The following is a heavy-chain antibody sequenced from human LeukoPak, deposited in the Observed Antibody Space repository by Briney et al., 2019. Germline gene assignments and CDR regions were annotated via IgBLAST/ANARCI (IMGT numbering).Heavy chain of an antibody. Sequence: PGGSLRLLRSASGFTFSRYAMHWVRQAPGRGLEYVSGIPTNGGAADYADSVKGRFTIYRDISKNTLYLHLSSLRPEDTAVYYCVRGLYKDSSSYFPYWGQGTLVTVSS. D-gene: IGHD3-22*01. J-gene: IGHJ4*02. V-gene: IGHV3-64D*09. CDR2: IPTNGGAA. CDR1: GFTFSRYA. CDR3: VRGLYKDSSSYFPY.